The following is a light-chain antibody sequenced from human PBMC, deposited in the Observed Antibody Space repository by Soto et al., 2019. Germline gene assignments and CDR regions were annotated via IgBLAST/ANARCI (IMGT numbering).Light chain of an antibody. V-gene: IGKV3-11*01. J-gene: IGKJ1*01. CDR2: DAS. CDR3: QQYNSYPWT. CDR1: QSVSSY. Sequence: EILLTQSPATLSLSPGERATLYCRASQSVSSYLAWYQQKPGQAPRLLIYDASSRDTGIPARFSGIGSGTDFTLSVSRLEPEDFQTYYCQQYNSYPWTFGQGTKVDIK.